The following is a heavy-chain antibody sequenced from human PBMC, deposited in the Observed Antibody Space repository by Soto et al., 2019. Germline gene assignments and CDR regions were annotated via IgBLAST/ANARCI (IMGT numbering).Heavy chain of an antibody. CDR3: ARDKSFGVMTEEVSFDY. V-gene: IGHV3-21*01. J-gene: IGHJ4*02. CDR2: ISSSSSYI. CDR1: GFTFRSYS. Sequence: EVQLVESGGGLVKPGGSLRLSCAASGFTFRSYSMNWVRQAPGKGLEWVSSISSSSSYIYYADSVKGRFTISRDNAKNSLYLQMNSLRAEDTAVYYCARDKSFGVMTEEVSFDYWGQGLLVTVSS. D-gene: IGHD3-10*01.